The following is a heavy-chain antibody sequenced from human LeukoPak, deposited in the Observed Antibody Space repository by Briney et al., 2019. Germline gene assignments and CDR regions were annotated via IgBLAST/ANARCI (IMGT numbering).Heavy chain of an antibody. D-gene: IGHD2-2*01. CDR1: GYSISSGYY. Sequence: KPSETLSLTCTVSGYSISSGYYWGWIRQPPGKGLEWIGSIYHSGSTYYNPSLKSRVTISVDTSKNQFSLKLSSVTAADTAVYYCARSRGKTIVVVPAAVDYWGQGTLVTVSS. J-gene: IGHJ4*02. CDR3: ARSRGKTIVVVPAAVDY. V-gene: IGHV4-38-2*02. CDR2: IYHSGST.